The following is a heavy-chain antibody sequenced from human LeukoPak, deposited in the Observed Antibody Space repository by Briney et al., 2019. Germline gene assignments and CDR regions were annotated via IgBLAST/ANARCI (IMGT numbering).Heavy chain of an antibody. CDR1: GFTFNSYP. J-gene: IGHJ3*02. CDR3: AKDVSGPHHAFDI. CDR2: ISDSGGNT. D-gene: IGHD6-19*01. Sequence: PGRSLRLSCAASGFTFNSYPMSWVRQAPWERLQWVSGISDSGGNTYYADSVRGRFTISRDNSKNTLYLQMNSLRAEDTAVYYCAKDVSGPHHAFDIWGQGTMVTVSS. V-gene: IGHV3-23*01.